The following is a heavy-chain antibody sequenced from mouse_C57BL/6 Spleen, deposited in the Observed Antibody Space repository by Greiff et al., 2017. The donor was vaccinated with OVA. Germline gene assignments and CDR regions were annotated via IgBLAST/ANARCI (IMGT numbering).Heavy chain of an antibody. CDR3: ARSGLYYDYDHYYAMDY. D-gene: IGHD2-4*01. CDR2: IYPGSGNT. V-gene: IGHV1-76*01. CDR1: GYTFTDYY. Sequence: QVQLQQSGAELVRPGASVKLSCKASGYTFTDYYINWVKQRPGQGLEWIARIYPGSGNTYYNEKFKGKATLTAEKSSSTAYMQLSSLTSEDSAVYFCARSGLYYDYDHYYAMDYWGQGTSVTVSS. J-gene: IGHJ4*01.